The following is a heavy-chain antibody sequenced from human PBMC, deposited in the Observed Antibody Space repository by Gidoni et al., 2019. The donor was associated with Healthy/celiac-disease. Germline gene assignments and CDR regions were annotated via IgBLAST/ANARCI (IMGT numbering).Heavy chain of an antibody. CDR1: GFTFSSYG. CDR3: ARGLPTIDY. Sequence: QVQLVESGGGVVQPGRALRLSCAASGFTFSSYGMHWVRQAPGKGLEWVAVIWYDGSNKYYADSVKGRFTISRDNSKNTLYLQMNSLRAEDTAVYYCARGLPTIDYWGQGTLVTVSS. V-gene: IGHV3-33*01. CDR2: IWYDGSNK. J-gene: IGHJ4*02.